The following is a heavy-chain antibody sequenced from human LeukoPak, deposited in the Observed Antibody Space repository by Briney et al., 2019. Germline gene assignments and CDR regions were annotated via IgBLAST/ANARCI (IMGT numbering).Heavy chain of an antibody. CDR3: ARDFSSASWTYFYYYMDV. D-gene: IGHD2-2*01. Sequence: SETLSLTCIVSGAAISSGSYYWGWIRQPPGKGLEWIGTIYYSGSTYYNPSLQSRVTISVDTSKNQFSLKLSSVTAADTAVYYCARDFSSASWTYFYYYMDVWGKGTTVTVSS. J-gene: IGHJ6*03. CDR2: IYYSGST. V-gene: IGHV4-39*07. CDR1: GAAISSGSYY.